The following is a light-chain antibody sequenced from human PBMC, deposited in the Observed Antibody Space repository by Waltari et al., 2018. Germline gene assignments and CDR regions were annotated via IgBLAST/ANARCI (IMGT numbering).Light chain of an antibody. CDR2: DVS. Sequence: EIVLTQSPATLSLPPGDRAALSCRASQSGTTELAWYQQKPGQAPRLLIYDVSNRATGVPARFSGSGSGTDFTLTISSLDPEDFAVYYCQQRDSWPRTFGGGTKVEFK. CDR1: QSGTTE. CDR3: QQRDSWPRT. J-gene: IGKJ4*01. V-gene: IGKV3-11*01.